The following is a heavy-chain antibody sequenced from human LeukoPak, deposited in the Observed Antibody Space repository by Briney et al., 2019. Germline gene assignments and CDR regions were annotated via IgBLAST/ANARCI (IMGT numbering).Heavy chain of an antibody. CDR3: ARGLFSYYGSGSYIAFDI. CDR1: GYTFTSYD. V-gene: IGHV1-8*01. CDR2: MNPNSGNT. Sequence: ASVKVSCKASGYTFTSYDINWVRQATGQGLEWMGWMNPNSGNTGYAQKFQGRVTMTRNTSISTAYMKLSSLRSEDTAVYYCARGLFSYYGSGSYIAFDIWGQGTMVTVSS. J-gene: IGHJ3*02. D-gene: IGHD3-10*01.